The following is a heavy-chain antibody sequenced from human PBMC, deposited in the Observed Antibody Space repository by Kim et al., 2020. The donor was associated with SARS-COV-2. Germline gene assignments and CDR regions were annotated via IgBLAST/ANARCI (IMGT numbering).Heavy chain of an antibody. D-gene: IGHD2-8*02. CDR3: ARDLFHTGFDY. J-gene: IGHJ4*02. V-gene: IGHV1-3*01. CDR2: NT. Sequence: NTKFTQRFQGRVTFTRDTPANTDSMEMSSLGSEDTAVYYCARDLFHTGFDYWGQGTLVAVSS.